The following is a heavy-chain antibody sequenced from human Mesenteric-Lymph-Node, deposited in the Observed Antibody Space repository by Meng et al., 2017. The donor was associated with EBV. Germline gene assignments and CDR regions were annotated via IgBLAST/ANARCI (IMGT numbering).Heavy chain of an antibody. CDR2: VYWDDDK. D-gene: IGHD3-3*01. CDR3: ASWSARLEY. J-gene: IGHJ4*02. Sequence: QIPLKESATQLVKPTQTPTLTCTFSGFSLSTRGVLVGWIRQPPGQALVWLALVYWDDDKRYRPSLKSRLSITKNTSKNQVVLTMADMDPVDTGTYYCASWSARLEYWGPGTLVTVSS. CDR1: GFSLSTRGVL. V-gene: IGHV2-5*02.